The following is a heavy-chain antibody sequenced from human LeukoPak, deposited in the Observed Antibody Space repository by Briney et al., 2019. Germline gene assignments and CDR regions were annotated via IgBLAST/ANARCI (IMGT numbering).Heavy chain of an antibody. V-gene: IGHV4-39*01. CDR2: IFYSGST. CDR3: ARSTVTTWVGDFDY. J-gene: IGHJ4*02. CDR1: GGSVSSSSYY. Sequence: SETLSLTCTVSGGSVSSSSYYWGWIRQPPGKGLEWIGSIFYSGSTYYNPSLLSRVTISIDTSKNQFSLKLSSVTAADTAVYYCARSTVTTWVGDFDYWGQGTLVTVSS. D-gene: IGHD4-17*01.